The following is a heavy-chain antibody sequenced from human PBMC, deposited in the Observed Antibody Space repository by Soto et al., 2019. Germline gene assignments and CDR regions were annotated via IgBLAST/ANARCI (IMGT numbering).Heavy chain of an antibody. V-gene: IGHV4-39*01. CDR3: ARSHYTYGLIIDY. J-gene: IGHJ4*02. Sequence: SETLSLTCSVYGDSITTYGYYWGWIRQPPGKGLQWIVNVYWTGSTFSHPSLTSRVFISVDTSKNEFSLRLTSVTAADTAVYYCARSHYTYGLIIDYWGPGTLVTVSS. D-gene: IGHD2-8*01. CDR1: GDSITTYGYY. CDR2: VYWTGST.